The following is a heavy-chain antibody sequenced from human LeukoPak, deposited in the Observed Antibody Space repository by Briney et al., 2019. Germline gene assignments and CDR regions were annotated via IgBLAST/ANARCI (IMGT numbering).Heavy chain of an antibody. Sequence: SVEVSCKASGGTFSSYAISWVRQAPGQGLEWMGGIIPIFGTANYAQKFQGRVTITADKSTSTAYMELSSLRSEDTAVYYCARVGCSGGSCPAWGDAFDIWGQGTMVTVSS. V-gene: IGHV1-69*06. J-gene: IGHJ3*02. CDR3: ARVGCSGGSCPAWGDAFDI. CDR2: IIPIFGTA. CDR1: GGTFSSYA. D-gene: IGHD2-15*01.